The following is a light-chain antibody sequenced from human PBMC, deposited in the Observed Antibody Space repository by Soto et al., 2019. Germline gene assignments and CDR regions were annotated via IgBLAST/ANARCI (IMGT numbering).Light chain of an antibody. J-gene: IGKJ3*01. CDR1: QGIRSD. Sequence: DIQMTQSPSSLSASVGDRVTITCRASQGIRSDLAWYQQKPGKAPKRLIYTASTFQSGVTSRFSGRVSGTKVTLPIRSLQPEDFAIYYCVQHHRFPFTFGPGTRVDIK. CDR2: TAS. V-gene: IGKV1-17*01. CDR3: VQHHRFPFT.